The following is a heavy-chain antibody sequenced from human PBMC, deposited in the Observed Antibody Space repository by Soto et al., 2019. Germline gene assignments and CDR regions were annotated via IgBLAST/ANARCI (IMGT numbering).Heavy chain of an antibody. J-gene: IGHJ3*01. CDR1: GGSISSGGYY. CDR3: AARYYGSGSYWEEDAFDV. D-gene: IGHD3-10*01. CDR2: IYYSGST. Sequence: SETLSLTCTVSGGSISSGGYYWSWIRQHPGKGLEWIGYIYYSGSTYYNPSLKSRVTISVDTSKNQFSLKLSSVTAADTAVYYCAARYYGSGSYWEEDAFDVWGQGTMVTVSS. V-gene: IGHV4-31*03.